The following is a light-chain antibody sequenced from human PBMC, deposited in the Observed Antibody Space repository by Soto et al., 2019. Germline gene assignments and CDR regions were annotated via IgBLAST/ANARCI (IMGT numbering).Light chain of an antibody. J-gene: IGKJ4*01. CDR1: QSVSSN. CDR3: QQYNNWPPLVT. V-gene: IGKV3-15*01. Sequence: EIVMTQSPATLSVSPGERATLSCRASQSVSSNLAWYQQKPGQAPRLLIYGASTRATGIPARFSGSGSGTEFTLTISSLQSEDFAVYYYQQYNNWPPLVTFGGGTKVEIK. CDR2: GAS.